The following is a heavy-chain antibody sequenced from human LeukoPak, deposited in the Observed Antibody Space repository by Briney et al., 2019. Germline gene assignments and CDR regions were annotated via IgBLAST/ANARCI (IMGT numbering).Heavy chain of an antibody. CDR3: ARGVRIAVAGYIDC. J-gene: IGHJ4*02. Sequence: GGSLRLSCAGSGFSFSSYGMHWVRQAPGKGLEWMAFIRSDGSNKYYADSVKGRFTISRDNSKNTLYLQMNSLRSDDTAVYYCARGVRIAVAGYIDCWGQGTLVTVSS. D-gene: IGHD6-19*01. CDR2: IRSDGSNK. V-gene: IGHV3-30*02. CDR1: GFSFSSYG.